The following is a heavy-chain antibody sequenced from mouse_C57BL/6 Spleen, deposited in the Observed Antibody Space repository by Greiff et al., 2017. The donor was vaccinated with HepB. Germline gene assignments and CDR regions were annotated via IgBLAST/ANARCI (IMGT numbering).Heavy chain of an antibody. V-gene: IGHV5-17*01. Sequence: EVMLVESGGGLVKPGGSLKLSCAASGFTFSDYGMHWVRQAPEKGLEWVAYISSGSSTIYYAATVKGRFTISRDNAKNTLFLQMTSLRSEDTAMYYCARIYYDAMDYWGQGTSVTVSS. CDR1: GFTFSDYG. J-gene: IGHJ4*01. D-gene: IGHD2-1*01. CDR3: ARIYYDAMDY. CDR2: ISSGSSTI.